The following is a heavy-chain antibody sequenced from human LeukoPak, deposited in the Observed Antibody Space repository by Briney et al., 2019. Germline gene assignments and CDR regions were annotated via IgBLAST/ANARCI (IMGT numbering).Heavy chain of an antibody. D-gene: IGHD6-13*01. V-gene: IGHV1-46*01. Sequence: GASVKVSCKASGYIFTSYNINWVRQAPGQGLEWMGIINPSGGSTNYARKFQGRVTMTRDTSTSTVYMELSSLRSEDTAVYYCARSSIIAAAGPYYFDYWGQGTLVTVSS. CDR1: GYIFTSYN. CDR3: ARSSIIAAAGPYYFDY. J-gene: IGHJ4*02. CDR2: INPSGGST.